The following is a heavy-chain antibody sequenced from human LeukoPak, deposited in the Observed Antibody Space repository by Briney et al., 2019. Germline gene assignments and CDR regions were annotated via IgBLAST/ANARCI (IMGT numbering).Heavy chain of an antibody. CDR1: GGSFTGHY. CDR2: IHYSGAT. J-gene: IGHJ4*02. D-gene: IGHD3-9*01. Sequence: SETLSLTCAVSGGSFTGHYWSWIRQSPGKGLEWIAEIHYSGATNYNPSLKSRVTISGDTSKNQVFLRMTSVTAADTALYYCARGILFDYYFDSWGQGTLVTVSS. V-gene: IGHV4-34*01. CDR3: ARGILFDYYFDS.